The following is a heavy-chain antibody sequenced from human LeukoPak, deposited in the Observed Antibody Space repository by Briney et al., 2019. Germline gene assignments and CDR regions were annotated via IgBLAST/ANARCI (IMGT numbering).Heavy chain of an antibody. D-gene: IGHD3-10*01. CDR1: GFTFSDYY. J-gene: IGHJ5*02. CDR2: IYSSGST. V-gene: IGHV3-66*04. CDR3: ARRGNYYGSGSNNWFDP. Sequence: PGGSLRLSCAASGFTFSDYYISWIRQAPGKGLEWVSIIYSSGSTYYADSVKGRFTISRDNSKNTLYLQMNSLRAEDTAVYYCARRGNYYGSGSNNWFDPWGQGTLVTVSS.